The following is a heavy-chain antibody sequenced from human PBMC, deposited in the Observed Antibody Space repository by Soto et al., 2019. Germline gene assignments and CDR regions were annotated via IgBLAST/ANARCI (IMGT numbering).Heavy chain of an antibody. CDR2: IKPTGGST. J-gene: IGHJ4*02. CDR1: GYTFTSYY. V-gene: IGHV1-46*01. Sequence: ASVKVSCKASGYTFTSYYMHWVRQAPGQGLEWMGIIKPTGGSTSYAQKFQGRVTMTRDTSTSTVYMELSSLTSEDTAVYYCARVLDSSGYYYLFDYWGQGTLVTVSS. CDR3: ARVLDSSGYYYLFDY. D-gene: IGHD3-22*01.